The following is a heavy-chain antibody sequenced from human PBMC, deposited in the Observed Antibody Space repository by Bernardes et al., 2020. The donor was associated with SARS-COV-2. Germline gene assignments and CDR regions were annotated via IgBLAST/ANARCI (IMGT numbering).Heavy chain of an antibody. CDR2: ISGSGGTT. CDR3: AKGVVGSASSYNYYYYYGMDV. J-gene: IGHJ6*02. D-gene: IGHD3-10*01. V-gene: IGHV3-23*01. Sequence: GGSLRLSCAASGFTFSNYAMSWVRQAPGKGLEWVSTISGSGGTTYYADSVKGRFTIPRDNSKNTLYLQINSVTAEDTVVYYCAKGVVGSASSYNYYYYYGMDVWGQGTTVTVSS. CDR1: GFTFSNYA.